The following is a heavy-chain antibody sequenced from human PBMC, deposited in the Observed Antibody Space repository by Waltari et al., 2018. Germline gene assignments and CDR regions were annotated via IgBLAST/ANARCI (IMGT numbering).Heavy chain of an antibody. CDR3: TRGPVAIFGFVMPFEH. D-gene: IGHD3-3*01. J-gene: IGHJ4*02. CDR1: GFTFGDYA. V-gene: IGHV3-49*04. CDR2: IRSKAYGGTT. Sequence: EVQLVESGGGLVQPGRSLRLSCAVSGFTFGDYAMSWVPQAPGEGLEWVGHIRSKAYGGTTEYAASVKGRLTISRDDSKSIAFLQMNSLQTDDTAVYYCTRGPVAIFGFVMPFEHWGQGTLVTVTS.